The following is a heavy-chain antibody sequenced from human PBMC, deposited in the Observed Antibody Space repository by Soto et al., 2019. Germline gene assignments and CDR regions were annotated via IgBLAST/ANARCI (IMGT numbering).Heavy chain of an antibody. J-gene: IGHJ5*02. Sequence: ASVKVSCKASGYTLSAYAIHWVRQAPGQGLQWVGWINAGTGDTRYAPKFQGRFSISRDSSKNTVYLQMDRLRAEDTAVYYCARNYYGSGSYAPWFDPWGQGTLVTVSS. D-gene: IGHD3-10*01. V-gene: IGHV1-3*01. CDR1: GYTLSAYA. CDR3: ARNYYGSGSYAPWFDP. CDR2: INAGTGDT.